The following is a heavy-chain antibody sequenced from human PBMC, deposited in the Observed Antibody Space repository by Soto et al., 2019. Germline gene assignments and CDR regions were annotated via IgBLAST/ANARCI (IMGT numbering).Heavy chain of an antibody. CDR1: GFTFSSYG. D-gene: IGHD3-10*01. Sequence: QVQLVESGGGVVQPGRSLRLSCAASGFTFSSYGMHWVRQAPGKGLEWVAVISYDGSNKYYADSVKGRFTISSDNSKNTLYLQMNSLRAEDTAVYYCAKAGSMVRGVTNNWFDPWGQGTLVTVSS. CDR2: ISYDGSNK. V-gene: IGHV3-30*18. J-gene: IGHJ5*02. CDR3: AKAGSMVRGVTNNWFDP.